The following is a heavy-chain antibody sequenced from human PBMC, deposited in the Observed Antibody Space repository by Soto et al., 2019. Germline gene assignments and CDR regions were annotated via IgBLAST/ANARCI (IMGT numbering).Heavy chain of an antibody. CDR1: GGTFSSYA. CDR2: IIPIFGTA. CDR3: ARDLNGDGYNFTPFVY. J-gene: IGHJ4*02. V-gene: IGHV1-69*01. Sequence: QVQLVQSGAEVKKPGSSVKVSCKASGGTFSSYAIIWVRQAPGQGLEWMGGIIPIFGTANYAQKFQGRVTITADESTSTAYMELSSLRSEDPAVYYCARDLNGDGYNFTPFVYWGQGTLVTVSS. D-gene: IGHD5-12*01.